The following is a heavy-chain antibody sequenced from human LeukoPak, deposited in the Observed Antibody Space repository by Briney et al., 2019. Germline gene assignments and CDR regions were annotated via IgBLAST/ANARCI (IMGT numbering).Heavy chain of an antibody. CDR3: ARVRDGSQDY. D-gene: IGHD5-24*01. J-gene: IGHJ4*02. V-gene: IGHV3-48*03. CDR2: ISSSGSTI. Sequence: GGSLRLSCAASGFTFSSFEMNWVRQAPGKGLEWVSYISSSGSTIYFADSVKGRFTISRDNAKNSLYLQMNSLRAEDTAVYYCARVRDGSQDYWGQGTLVTVSS. CDR1: GFTFSSFE.